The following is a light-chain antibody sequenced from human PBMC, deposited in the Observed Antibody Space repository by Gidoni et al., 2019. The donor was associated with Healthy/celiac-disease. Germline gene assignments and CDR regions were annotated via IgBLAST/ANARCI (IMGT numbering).Light chain of an antibody. V-gene: IGLV2-23*02. CDR3: CSYAGSGWV. CDR2: EVS. Sequence: SALTQPASVSGSPGQSITISCTGTSSDVGSYNLVSWYQQHPGKAPKLMIYEVSKRPSGVSNLFSGSKSGNTASLTISGLQAEDEADYYCCSYAGSGWVFGGGTKLTVL. CDR1: SSDVGSYNL. J-gene: IGLJ3*02.